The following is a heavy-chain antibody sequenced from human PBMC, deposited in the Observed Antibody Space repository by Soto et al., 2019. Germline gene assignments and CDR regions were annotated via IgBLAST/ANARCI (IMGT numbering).Heavy chain of an antibody. Sequence: ASVKVSCKASGYTFTSYAMHWVRQAPGQRLEWMGWINAGNGNTKYSQKFQGRVTITRDTSASTAYMELSSLRSEDTAVYYCERDRANDDAFDIWGQGTMVTVSS. CDR2: INAGNGNT. D-gene: IGHD1-26*01. CDR3: ERDRANDDAFDI. CDR1: GYTFTSYA. J-gene: IGHJ3*02. V-gene: IGHV1-3*01.